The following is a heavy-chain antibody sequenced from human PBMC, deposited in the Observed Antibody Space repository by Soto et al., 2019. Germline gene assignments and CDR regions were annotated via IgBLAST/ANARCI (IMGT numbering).Heavy chain of an antibody. CDR2: ISWAGGPT. V-gene: IGHV3-43*01. J-gene: IGHJ4*02. Sequence: EVLLEESGGAVVQPGGSLRVSCVASGFTFDEYTMHWVRQAPGKGMEWISLISWAGGPTYYADSVKGRFTISRDTGKNSLYLRMDSLRSEDPALYYCRKVKNKYRTTSGVNFGSWGKGTLVTVSS. CDR1: GFTFDEYT. D-gene: IGHD6-6*01. CDR3: RKVKNKYRTTSGVNFGS.